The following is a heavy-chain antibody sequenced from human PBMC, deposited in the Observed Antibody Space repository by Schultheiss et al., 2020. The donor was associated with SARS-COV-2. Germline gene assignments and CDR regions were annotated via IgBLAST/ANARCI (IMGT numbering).Heavy chain of an antibody. CDR2: IYSSENT. CDR3: ARGSEGFDP. V-gene: IGHV4-59*01. CDR1: GGSFSGYY. Sequence: SQTLSLTCAVYGGSFSGYYWSWIRQPPGKGLEWIGYIYSSENTNYNPSLQSRVTMSVDVSKKQLSLRLSSVTAADSAVYYCARGSEGFDPWGQGTQVTVSS. J-gene: IGHJ5*02.